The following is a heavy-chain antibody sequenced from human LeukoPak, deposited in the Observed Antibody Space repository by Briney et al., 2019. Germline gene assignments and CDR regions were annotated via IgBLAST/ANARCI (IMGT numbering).Heavy chain of an antibody. J-gene: IGHJ4*02. CDR3: ATLYSSSGSSPDY. V-gene: IGHV5-51*01. CDR1: GYRFTSYW. CDR2: IYPDDSDT. Sequence: GESLKISCKGSGYRFTSYWIGWVRQMPGKGLEWMGIIYPDDSDTRYSPSFQGQVTISADKSISTAYLQWSSLKASDTAIYYCATLYSSSGSSPDYWGQGTLVTVSS. D-gene: IGHD6-6*01.